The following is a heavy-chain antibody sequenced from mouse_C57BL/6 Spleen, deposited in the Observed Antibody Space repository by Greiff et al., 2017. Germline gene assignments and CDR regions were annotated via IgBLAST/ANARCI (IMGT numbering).Heavy chain of an antibody. Sequence: EVQLVESGGGLVKPGGSLKLSCAASGFTFSSYTMSWVRQTPEKRLEWVATISGGGGNTYYPDSVKGRFAISRDNAKNTLYLQMSSVRSEGAALYYCARQGYYFDYWGQGTTLTVSS. CDR1: GFTFSSYT. V-gene: IGHV5-9*01. CDR3: ARQGYYFDY. CDR2: ISGGGGNT. J-gene: IGHJ2*01.